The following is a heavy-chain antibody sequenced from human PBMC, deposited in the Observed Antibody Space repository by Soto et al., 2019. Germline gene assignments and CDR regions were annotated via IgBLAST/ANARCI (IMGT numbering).Heavy chain of an antibody. Sequence: GGSLRLSCAASGFTFSSYAMHWVRQAPGKGLEYVSAISSNGGSTYYANSVKGRFTISRDNSKSTLYLQMGSLRAEDMAVYYCARGAWYQQYFQHWGQGTLVTVSS. CDR1: GFTFSSYA. CDR3: ARGAWYQQYFQH. J-gene: IGHJ1*01. D-gene: IGHD2-2*01. V-gene: IGHV3-64*01. CDR2: ISSNGGST.